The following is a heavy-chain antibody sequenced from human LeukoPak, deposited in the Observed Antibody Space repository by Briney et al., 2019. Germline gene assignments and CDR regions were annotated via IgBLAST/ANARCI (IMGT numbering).Heavy chain of an antibody. D-gene: IGHD6-13*01. CDR3: ARVGKAAHAPGDY. V-gene: IGHV3-48*03. CDR2: ISSSGSTI. CDR1: GFTFSAYE. Sequence: GGSLRLSCAASGFTFSAYEMNCVRQAPGEGLEWVSYISSSGSTIYYADSVKGRFTISRDNAKNSLYLRMNSLRAEDTAAYYCARVGKAAHAPGDYWGQGTLVTVSS. J-gene: IGHJ4*02.